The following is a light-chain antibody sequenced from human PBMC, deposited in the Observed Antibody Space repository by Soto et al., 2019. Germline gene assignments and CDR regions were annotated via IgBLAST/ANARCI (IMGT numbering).Light chain of an antibody. Sequence: QSVLTQPASVSGSPGESITISCTGTSSDVGSYNLVSWYQQHPGKAPKLMIYEGSKRPSGVSNRLSGSKSGDTASLTISGLQAEDEADYYCSSYTISAADVFGTGTKVTVL. V-gene: IGLV2-14*02. CDR1: SSDVGSYNL. CDR3: SSYTISAADV. J-gene: IGLJ1*01. CDR2: EGS.